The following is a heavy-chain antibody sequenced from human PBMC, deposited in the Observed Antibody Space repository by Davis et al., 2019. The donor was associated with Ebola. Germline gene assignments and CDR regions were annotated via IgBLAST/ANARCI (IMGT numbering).Heavy chain of an antibody. V-gene: IGHV1-3*01. CDR2: INVANGNT. D-gene: IGHD2-15*01. J-gene: IGHJ3*02. CDR3: ARGVEAFDI. CDR1: GYTFTTYP. Sequence: ASVKVSCKASGYTFTTYPIHWVRQAPGQRLEWMGWINVANGNTKYSQKFQGRVTITRDTSASTAYMELSSLRSEDTAVYYCARGVEAFDIWGQGTMVTVSS.